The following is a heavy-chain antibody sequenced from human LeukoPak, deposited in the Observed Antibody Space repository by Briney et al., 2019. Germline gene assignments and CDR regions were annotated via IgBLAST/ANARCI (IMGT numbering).Heavy chain of an antibody. V-gene: IGHV1-2*02. D-gene: IGHD4-17*01. CDR1: GYTFTGYY. CDR3: ARDRYGDLPFDY. CDR2: INPNSGGT. Sequence: ASVKVSCKASGYTFTGYYMHWVRQAPGQELEWMGWINPNSGGTNYAQKFQGRVTMTRDTSISTAYMELSRLRSDDTAVYYCARDRYGDLPFDYWGQGTLVTVSS. J-gene: IGHJ4*02.